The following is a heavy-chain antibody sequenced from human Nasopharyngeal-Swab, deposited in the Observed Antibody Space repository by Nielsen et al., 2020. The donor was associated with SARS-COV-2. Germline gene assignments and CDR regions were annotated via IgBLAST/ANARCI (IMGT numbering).Heavy chain of an antibody. J-gene: IGHJ5*02. CDR2: IIPIFGTA. V-gene: IGHV1-69*13. CDR3: ARNPGVVLEYGWFDP. Sequence: SVKVSCKASGGTFSSYAICWVRQAPGQGLEWMGGIIPIFGTANYAQKFQGRVTITADESTSTAYMELSSLRSEDTAVYYCARNPGVVLEYGWFDPWGQGTLVTVSS. D-gene: IGHD3-3*01. CDR1: GGTFSSYA.